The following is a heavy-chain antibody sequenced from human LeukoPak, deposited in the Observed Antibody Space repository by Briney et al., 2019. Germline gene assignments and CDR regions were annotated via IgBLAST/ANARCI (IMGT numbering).Heavy chain of an antibody. Sequence: ASVKVSCKVSGYTLTELSMHWVRQAPGKGLEWMGGFDPEDGETIYAQKFQGRVTMTRDTSTSTVYMELSSLRSEDTAVYYCARDTFGHKVLLCQLDYWGQGTLVTVSS. D-gene: IGHD3-10*02. CDR1: GYTLTELS. CDR2: FDPEDGET. J-gene: IGHJ4*02. CDR3: ARDTFGHKVLLCQLDY. V-gene: IGHV1-24*01.